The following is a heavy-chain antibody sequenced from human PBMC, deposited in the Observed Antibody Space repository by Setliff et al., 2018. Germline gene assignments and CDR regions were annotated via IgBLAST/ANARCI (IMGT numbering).Heavy chain of an antibody. CDR3: ARGGYSYGYDHGFDI. D-gene: IGHD5-18*01. CDR2: ISTSNGNT. CDR1: GYTFTSYG. V-gene: IGHV1-18*01. Sequence: ASVKVSCKASGYTFTSYGINWVRQAPGQGLEWMGWISTSNGNTKYAQKLQGRVTMATDISTSTAYMELRSLRSDDTAVYYCARGGYSYGYDHGFDIWGQGTMVTVSS. J-gene: IGHJ3*02.